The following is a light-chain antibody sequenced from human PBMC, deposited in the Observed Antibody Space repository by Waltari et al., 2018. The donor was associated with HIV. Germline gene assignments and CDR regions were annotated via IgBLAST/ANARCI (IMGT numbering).Light chain of an antibody. CDR2: RDK. Sequence: QAGLTQPPSVSKRMRQTATLTCTGNSNNVGNQGAAWLQQHQGHPPKLQSYRDKQRPSGITGRFSASRSGNTASLTITGVQPEDEADYFCATWDISRSAVVFGGGTTLTV. J-gene: IGLJ2*01. CDR1: SNNVGNQG. CDR3: ATWDISRSAVV. V-gene: IGLV10-54*04.